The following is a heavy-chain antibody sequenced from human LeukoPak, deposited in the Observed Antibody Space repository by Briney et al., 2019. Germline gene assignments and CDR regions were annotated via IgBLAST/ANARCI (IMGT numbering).Heavy chain of an antibody. J-gene: IGHJ3*02. D-gene: IGHD3-9*01. V-gene: IGHV4-4*02. Sequence: PSETLSLTCAVSGGSFSSNNWWSWVRQPPGKGLEWIGYIYHRGSTNYNPSLKSRITVSVDTSKNQFSLKVTSVTAADTAVYYCARSGVFSGYDAFDIWGQGTMVTVSS. CDR3: ARSGVFSGYDAFDI. CDR2: IYHRGST. CDR1: GGSFSSNNW.